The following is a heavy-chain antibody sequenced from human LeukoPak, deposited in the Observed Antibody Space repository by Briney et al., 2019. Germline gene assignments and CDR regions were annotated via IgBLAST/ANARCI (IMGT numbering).Heavy chain of an antibody. V-gene: IGHV1-46*01. CDR1: GYTFTSYY. CDR3: ARAATAYCSGGPSCTVSFFDY. Sequence: ASVKVSCKASGYTFTSYYMHWVRQAPGQGLEWMGIINPSGGSTGHAQKFQGRVTMTRDTSTSTVYMELSSLRSEDTAVYYCARAATAYCSGGPSCTVSFFDYWGQGTLVTVFS. D-gene: IGHD2-15*01. J-gene: IGHJ4*02. CDR2: INPSGGST.